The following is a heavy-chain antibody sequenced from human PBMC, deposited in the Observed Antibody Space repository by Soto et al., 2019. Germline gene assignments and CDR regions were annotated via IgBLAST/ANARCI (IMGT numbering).Heavy chain of an antibody. V-gene: IGHV3-21*01. CDR3: ATPVSPGGY. D-gene: IGHD3-10*01. CDR1: GFSFSSYS. CDR2: ISSDNTYI. Sequence: GGSLRLSCAASGFSFSSYSMHWVRQAPGKGLEWVSAISSDNTYINYADSVKGRFTISRDDAKNSLYLQMNSLGAEDTAVYYCATPVSPGGYWGLGTLVTVSS. J-gene: IGHJ4*02.